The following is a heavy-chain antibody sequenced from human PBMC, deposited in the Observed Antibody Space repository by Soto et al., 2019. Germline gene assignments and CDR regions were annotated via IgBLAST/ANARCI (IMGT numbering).Heavy chain of an antibody. Sequence: ASVKVSCKASGGTFSSYAISWVRQAPGQGLEWMGGIIPIFGTANYAQKFQGRVTITADKSTSTAYMELSSLRSEDTAVYYCASGPRAVAEDYYYYGMDVWGQGTTVTVSS. J-gene: IGHJ6*02. CDR1: GGTFSSYA. V-gene: IGHV1-69*06. CDR3: ASGPRAVAEDYYYYGMDV. CDR2: IIPIFGTA. D-gene: IGHD6-19*01.